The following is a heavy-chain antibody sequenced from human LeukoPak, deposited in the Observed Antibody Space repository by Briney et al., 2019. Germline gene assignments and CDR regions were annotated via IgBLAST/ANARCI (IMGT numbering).Heavy chain of an antibody. CDR1: GFTFSSYG. CDR3: AMGYSSSWYGNNFYYLDV. D-gene: IGHD6-13*01. V-gene: IGHV3-30*02. CDR2: IRYDGSNK. Sequence: GGSLRLSCAASGFTFSSYGMHWVRQAPGKGLEWVAFIRYDGSNKYYADSVKGRFTISRDNSKNTLYLQMNSLRAEDTAVYYCAMGYSSSWYGNNFYYLDVWGKGTTVTVSS. J-gene: IGHJ6*03.